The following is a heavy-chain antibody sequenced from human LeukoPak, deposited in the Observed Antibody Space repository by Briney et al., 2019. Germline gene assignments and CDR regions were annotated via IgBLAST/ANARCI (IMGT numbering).Heavy chain of an antibody. CDR2: ISGSGGST. J-gene: IGHJ4*02. D-gene: IGHD3-10*01. CDR1: GFTFSSYG. CDR3: ARDSGLWFGEESGLDY. V-gene: IGHV3-23*01. Sequence: GGSLRLSCAASGFTFSSYGMSWVRQAPGKGLEWVSAISGSGGSTYYADSVKGRFTSSRDNSKNTLYLQMNSLRAEDTAVYYCARDSGLWFGEESGLDYWGQGTLVTVSS.